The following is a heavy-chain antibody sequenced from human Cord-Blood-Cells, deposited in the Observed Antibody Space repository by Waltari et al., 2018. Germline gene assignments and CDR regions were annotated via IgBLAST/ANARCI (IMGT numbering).Heavy chain of an antibody. D-gene: IGHD6-6*01. V-gene: IGHV2-5*01. Sequence: QITLKESGPTLVKPTQTLTLTCTFSGFSLSTSGVGVGWIRQPPGKALEWLALIYWNDDKRYSPSLKSRLTITKDTSKNQVVLTMTNMDPVDTATYYCAHSPNEDDSSSYNDAFDIWGQGTMVTVSS. CDR3: AHSPNEDDSSSYNDAFDI. CDR2: IYWNDDK. CDR1: GFSLSTSGVG. J-gene: IGHJ3*02.